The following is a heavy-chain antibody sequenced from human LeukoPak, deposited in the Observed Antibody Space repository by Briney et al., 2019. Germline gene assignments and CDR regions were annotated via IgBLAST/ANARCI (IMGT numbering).Heavy chain of an antibody. V-gene: IGHV4-39*01. J-gene: IGHJ6*03. D-gene: IGHD3-10*01. Sequence: KPSETLSLTCTVSGGSISSSSYYWGWIRQPPGKGLEWIGSIYYSGSTCYNPSLKSRVTISVDTSKNQFSLKLSSVTAADTAVYYCARLSGYYGSGSYYRGLYYYYMDVWGKGTTDTVSS. CDR2: IYYSGST. CDR1: GGSISSSSYY. CDR3: ARLSGYYGSGSYYRGLYYYYMDV.